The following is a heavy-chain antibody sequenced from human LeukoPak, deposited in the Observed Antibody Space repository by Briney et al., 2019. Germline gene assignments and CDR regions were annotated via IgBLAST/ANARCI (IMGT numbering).Heavy chain of an antibody. CDR1: GYSFTSYG. CDR2: ISPYNGDT. V-gene: IGHV1-18*01. D-gene: IGHD6-19*01. J-gene: IGHJ4*02. CDR3: VRSSDGRGWIPFDY. Sequence: ASVKVSCKPSGYSFTSYGISWVRQAPGQGLEWMGWISPYNGDTNYAPKFQGRVTMTTDTSTTTAYMELRSLRSDDTAVYYCVRSSDGRGWIPFDYWGRGTPVTVSS.